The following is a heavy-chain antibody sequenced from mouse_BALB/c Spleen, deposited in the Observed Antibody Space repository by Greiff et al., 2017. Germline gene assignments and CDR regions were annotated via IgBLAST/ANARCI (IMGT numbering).Heavy chain of an antibody. CDR2: ISSGSSTI. CDR1: GFTFSSFG. CDR3: ARGDYGYHAMDY. V-gene: IGHV5-17*02. J-gene: IGHJ4*01. D-gene: IGHD1-1*02. Sequence: EVKLVESGGGLVQPGGSRKLSCAASGFTFSSFGMHWVRQAPEKGLEWVAYISSGSSTIYYADTVKGRFTISRDNPKNTLFLQMTSLRSEDTAMYYCARGDYGYHAMDYWGQGTSVTVSS.